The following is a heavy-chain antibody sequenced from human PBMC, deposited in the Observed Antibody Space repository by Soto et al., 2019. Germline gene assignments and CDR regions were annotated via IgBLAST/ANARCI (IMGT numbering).Heavy chain of an antibody. Sequence: DVPLAESGGGLVQPGGSLSLACGASGFPYRVYRMDWVRQVPGKGLKWLAYVSPGGDTGHYADSVNGRFFISRDTPRNSVFLQMNSLRHEDTAVYYWVRGSSANSFDRWGPGTVVTVSS. CDR3: VRGSSANSFDR. V-gene: IGHV3-48*02. CDR2: VSPGGDTG. J-gene: IGHJ3*01. D-gene: IGHD2-8*01. CDR1: GFPYRVYR.